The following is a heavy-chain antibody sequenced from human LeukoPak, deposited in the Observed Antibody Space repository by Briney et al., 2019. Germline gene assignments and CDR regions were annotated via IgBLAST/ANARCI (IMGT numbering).Heavy chain of an antibody. CDR3: AKDLIL. J-gene: IGHJ3*01. V-gene: IGHV3-23*01. CDR2: ISSSGDRT. D-gene: IGHD2-8*01. Sequence: GGSLRLSCAASGFTFSSYAMSWVRQAPGKGLEWVSGISSSGDRTYYADSVKGRFTISRDNSRNTLYLQMFSLRAEDTAVYFCAKDLILWGQGTVVTVSS. CDR1: GFTFSSYA.